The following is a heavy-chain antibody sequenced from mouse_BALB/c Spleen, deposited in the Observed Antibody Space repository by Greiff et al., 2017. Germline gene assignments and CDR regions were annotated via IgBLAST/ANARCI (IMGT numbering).Heavy chain of an antibody. CDR1: GFTFTDYY. CDR2: IRNKANGYTT. CDR3: ARDKEYGEYYGSIDYFDY. J-gene: IGHJ2*01. D-gene: IGHD1-1*01. Sequence: EVMVVESGGGLVQPGGSLRLSCATSGFTFTDYYMSWVRQPPGKALEWLGFIRNKANGYTTEYSASVKGRFTISRANSQSILYLQMNTLRAEDSATYYSARDKEYGEYYGSIDYFDYWGQGTTLTVSS. V-gene: IGHV7-3*02.